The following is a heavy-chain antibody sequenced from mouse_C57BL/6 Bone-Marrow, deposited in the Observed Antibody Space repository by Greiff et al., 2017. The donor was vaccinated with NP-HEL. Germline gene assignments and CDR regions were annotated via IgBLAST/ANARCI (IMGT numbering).Heavy chain of an antibody. D-gene: IGHD2-4*01. CDR1: GYTFTSYW. CDR2: IDPSDSYT. CDR3: ERGDYPSDFDY. V-gene: IGHV1-69*01. J-gene: IGHJ2*01. Sequence: QVQLQQPGAELVIPGASVKLSCKASGYTFTSYWMHWVKPRPGQGLEWIGEIDPSDSYTNYNQKFKGKSTLTVDKSSNTAYMKLHSLTSEDSAVCCCERGDYPSDFDYWGQGTTLTVSS.